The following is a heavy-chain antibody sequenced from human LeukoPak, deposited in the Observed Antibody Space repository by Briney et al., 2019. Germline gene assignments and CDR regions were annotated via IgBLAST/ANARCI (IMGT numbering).Heavy chain of an antibody. D-gene: IGHD6-6*01. J-gene: IGHJ4*02. CDR2: ISESGDVT. Sequence: GGSLRLSCAASGFTFSNAYMNWVRQAPGKGLEWVSVISESGDVTHYADSMKGRFTISRDNTKNTLNLQMNGLRDEDTAIYYCARDSSHYLGSSDYWGQGALVTVSS. V-gene: IGHV3-23*01. CDR3: ARDSSHYLGSSDY. CDR1: GFTFSNAY.